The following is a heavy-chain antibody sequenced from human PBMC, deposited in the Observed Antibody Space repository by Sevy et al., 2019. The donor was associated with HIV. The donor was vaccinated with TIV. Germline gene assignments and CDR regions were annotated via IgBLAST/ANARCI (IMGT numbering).Heavy chain of an antibody. Sequence: GGSLRLSCAGSGFDVSNNYMSWVRQAPGKGLEWVSIIYRSGTTYYADSVKGRFTISRDKSKNTVYLQMSSLRADDTAFYHCARDYSRRPGWFDPWGQRTLVTVSS. D-gene: IGHD6-13*01. CDR1: GFDVSNNY. CDR2: IYRSGTT. V-gene: IGHV3-53*01. J-gene: IGHJ5*02. CDR3: ARDYSRRPGWFDP.